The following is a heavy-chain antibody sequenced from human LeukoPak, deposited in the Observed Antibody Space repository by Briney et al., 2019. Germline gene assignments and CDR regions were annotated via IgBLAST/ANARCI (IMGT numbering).Heavy chain of an antibody. CDR3: ARDRAEWELLSSFDY. J-gene: IGHJ4*02. CDR1: GFTFSSYS. Sequence: PGGSLRLSCAASGFTFSSYSMNWVRQAPGKGLEWVSSISSSSSYIYYADSVKGRFTISRDNAKNSLCLQMNSLRAEDTAVYYCARDRAEWELLSSFDYWGQGTLVTVSS. CDR2: ISSSSSYI. D-gene: IGHD1-26*01. V-gene: IGHV3-21*01.